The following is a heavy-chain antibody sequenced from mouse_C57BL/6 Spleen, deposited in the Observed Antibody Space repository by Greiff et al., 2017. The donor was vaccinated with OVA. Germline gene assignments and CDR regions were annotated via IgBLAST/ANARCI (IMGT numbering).Heavy chain of an antibody. Sequence: VQLQQSGPGLVAPSQRLSITCTVSGFSLTSYGVDWVRQSPGKGLEWLGVIWGVGSTNYNSALKSRLSISKDNSKSQVFLKMNSLQTDDTAMYYCASDPTGTGAMDYWGQGTSVTVSS. CDR1: GFSLTSYG. V-gene: IGHV2-6*01. CDR3: ASDPTGTGAMDY. CDR2: IWGVGST. D-gene: IGHD4-1*02. J-gene: IGHJ4*01.